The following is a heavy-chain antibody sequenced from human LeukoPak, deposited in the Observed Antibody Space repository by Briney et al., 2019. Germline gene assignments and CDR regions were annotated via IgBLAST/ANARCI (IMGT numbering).Heavy chain of an antibody. D-gene: IGHD3-10*01. CDR2: INTDGSGT. Sequence: GGSLRLSCVASGFTFSSYWMHWVRQVPGKGLVWVSAINTDGSGTSHADSVKGRFTISRDNAKSSLYLQMNSLRAEDTAVYYCATITMVRGVPRTPFDYWGQGTLVTVSS. J-gene: IGHJ4*02. CDR1: GFTFSSYW. CDR3: ATITMVRGVPRTPFDY. V-gene: IGHV3-74*01.